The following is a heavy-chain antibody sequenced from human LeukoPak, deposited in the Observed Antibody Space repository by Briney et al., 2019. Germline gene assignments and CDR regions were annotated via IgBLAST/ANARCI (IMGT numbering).Heavy chain of an antibody. J-gene: IGHJ3*02. CDR3: ARWGIVVVPAAMGDDAFDI. V-gene: IGHV4-30-4*08. D-gene: IGHD2-2*01. CDR2: IYYSGSI. CDR1: GGSISSGDYY. Sequence: PSETLSLTCTVSGGSISSGDYYWSWIRQPPGKGLEWIGYIYYSGSIYYNPSLKSRVTISVDTSKNQFSLKLGSVTAADTAVYYCARWGIVVVPAAMGDDAFDIWGQGTMVTVSS.